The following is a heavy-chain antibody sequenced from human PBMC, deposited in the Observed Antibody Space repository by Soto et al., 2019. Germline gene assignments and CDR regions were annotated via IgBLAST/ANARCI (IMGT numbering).Heavy chain of an antibody. CDR3: AKVDSRSSGWQDYYYYGMDV. Sequence: GGSRRLSCAASGGTFSRYAMSGGRQAPGKGLEWVSAISGSGGSTYYADSVKGRFTISRDNSKNTLYLQMNSLRAEDTAVYYCAKVDSRSSGWQDYYYYGMDVWGQGTTVTVSS. V-gene: IGHV3-23*01. J-gene: IGHJ6*02. D-gene: IGHD6-19*01. CDR1: GGTFSRYA. CDR2: ISGSGGST.